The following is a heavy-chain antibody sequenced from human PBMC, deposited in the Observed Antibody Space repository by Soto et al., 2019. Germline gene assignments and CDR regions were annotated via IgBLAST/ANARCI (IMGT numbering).Heavy chain of an antibody. CDR2: INSDGSST. D-gene: IGHD5-12*01. Sequence: GGSLRLSCAASGFTFSSYWMHWVRQAPGKGLVWVSRINSDGSSTSYADSVKGRFTISRDNAKNTLYLQMNSLRAEDTAVYYCARSGATSKRGYYYYGMDVWGQGTTVTVSS. V-gene: IGHV3-74*01. J-gene: IGHJ6*02. CDR3: ARSGATSKRGYYYYGMDV. CDR1: GFTFSSYW.